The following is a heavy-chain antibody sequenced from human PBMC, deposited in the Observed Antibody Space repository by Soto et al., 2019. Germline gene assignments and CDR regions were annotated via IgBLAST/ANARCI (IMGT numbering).Heavy chain of an antibody. V-gene: IGHV1-69*02. CDR1: GGTFSSYT. D-gene: IGHD3-9*01. Sequence: QVQLVQSGAEVKKPGSSVKVSCKASGGTFSSYTISWVRQAPGQGLEWMGRIIPILGIANYAQKFQGRVTITADKSTSTAYMELSSLRSEDTALYYCARVGRLVPLDYWGQGTLVTVSS. J-gene: IGHJ4*02. CDR2: IIPILGIA. CDR3: ARVGRLVPLDY.